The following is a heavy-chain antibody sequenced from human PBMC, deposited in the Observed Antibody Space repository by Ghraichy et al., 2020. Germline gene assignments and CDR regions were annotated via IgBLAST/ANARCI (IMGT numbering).Heavy chain of an antibody. CDR2: ISYDGSNK. V-gene: IGHV3-30-3*01. D-gene: IGHD6-25*01. J-gene: IGHJ4*02. CDR3: AKETAAGYEY. CDR1: GFTFSSYA. Sequence: GGSLRLSCAASGFTFSSYAMHWVRQAPGKGLEWVAVISYDGSNKFYADSVKGRFTISRDNSKNTLYLQMNSLRAEDTAVHYCAKETAAGYEYWGQGTLVTVSS.